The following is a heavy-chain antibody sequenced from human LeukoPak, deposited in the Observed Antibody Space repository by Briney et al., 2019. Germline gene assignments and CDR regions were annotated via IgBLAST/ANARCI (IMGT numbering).Heavy chain of an antibody. CDR2: ISGSGVNT. CDR3: AKDPILTGYYSTFDY. CDR1: GFTFSSYA. Sequence: GGSLRLSCAASGFTFSSYAMSWVPKAPGKGLEWVSAISGSGVNTYYADSVKGRFTISRDNSENTLYLQMNSLRAEDTAVYYCAKDPILTGYYSTFDYWGQGTLVTVSS. D-gene: IGHD3-9*01. V-gene: IGHV3-23*01. J-gene: IGHJ4*02.